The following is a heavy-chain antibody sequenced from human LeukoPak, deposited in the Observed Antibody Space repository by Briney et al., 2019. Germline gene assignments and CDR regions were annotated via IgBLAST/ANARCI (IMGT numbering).Heavy chain of an antibody. D-gene: IGHD1-26*01. J-gene: IGHJ5*02. CDR1: GYTFTSYG. CDR3: ARDTADSGMYYCFDP. CDR2: ISAYNGNT. V-gene: IGHV1-18*01. Sequence: ASVKVSCKASGYTFTSYGISWVRQAPGQGLEWMGWISAYNGNTNYAQKLQGRVTMTTDTSTSTAYMELRSLRSDDTAVYYCARDTADSGMYYCFDPWGQGTLVTVSS.